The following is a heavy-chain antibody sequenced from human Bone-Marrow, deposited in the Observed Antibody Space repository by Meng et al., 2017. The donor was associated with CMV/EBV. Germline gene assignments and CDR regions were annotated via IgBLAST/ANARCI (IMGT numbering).Heavy chain of an antibody. J-gene: IGHJ4*02. D-gene: IGHD6-6*01. V-gene: IGHV4-59*01. CDR1: GGSISSYY. CDR2: IYYSGST. CDR3: ARGGHKSSGYDY. Sequence: SETLSLTCTVSGGSISSYYWSWIRQPPGKGLEWIGYIYYSGSTNYNPSLKSRVTISVDTSKNQFSLKLSSVTAADTAVYYCARGGHKSSGYDYWGQGTLVTVSS.